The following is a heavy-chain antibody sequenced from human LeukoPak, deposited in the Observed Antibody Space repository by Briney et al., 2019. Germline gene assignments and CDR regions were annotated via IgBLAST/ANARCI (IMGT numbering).Heavy chain of an antibody. Sequence: GGSLRLSCAASGFTFSSYGMHWVRQAPGKGLEWVAFIRCRFTISRDNSKNTLYLQMNSLRAGDTAVYYCAKELHQLYCSGGSCYSVWYFQHWGQGTLVTVSS. CDR2: IR. CDR1: GFTFSSYG. V-gene: IGHV3-30*02. CDR3: AKELHQLYCSGGSCYSVWYFQH. D-gene: IGHD2-15*01. J-gene: IGHJ1*01.